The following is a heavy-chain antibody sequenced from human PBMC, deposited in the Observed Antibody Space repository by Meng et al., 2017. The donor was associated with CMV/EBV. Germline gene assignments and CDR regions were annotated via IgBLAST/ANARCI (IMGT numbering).Heavy chain of an antibody. V-gene: IGHV3-7*01. CDR2: IKQDGSEN. CDR3: ARDCSSTTEGMDV. CDR1: GFTFSSYW. D-gene: IGHD2-2*01. Sequence: GESLKISCAASGFTFSSYWMSWVRQAPGKGLEWVASIKQDGSENYYVDSVKGRFTISRDNAKNSLNLQMNSLRDEDTTVYYCARDCSSTTEGMDVWGQGTTVTVSS. J-gene: IGHJ6*02.